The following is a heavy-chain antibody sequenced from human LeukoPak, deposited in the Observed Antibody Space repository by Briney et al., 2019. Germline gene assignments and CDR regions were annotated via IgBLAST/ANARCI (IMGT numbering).Heavy chain of an antibody. CDR3: ARVGIYGDYGRYFDY. CDR1: GFTFSNYG. D-gene: IGHD4-17*01. Sequence: GGSLRLSCAASGFTFSNYGMHWVCQAPGKGLEWVSGINWNGGSIGYAHSVKGRFTISRDSAKNSLYLQMNSLRAEDTALYYCARVGIYGDYGRYFDYWGQGTLVTVSS. J-gene: IGHJ4*02. CDR2: INWNGGSI. V-gene: IGHV3-20*04.